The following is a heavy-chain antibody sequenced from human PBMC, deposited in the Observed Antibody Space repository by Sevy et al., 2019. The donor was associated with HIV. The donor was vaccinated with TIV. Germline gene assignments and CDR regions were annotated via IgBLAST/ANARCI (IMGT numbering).Heavy chain of an antibody. D-gene: IGHD6-13*01. J-gene: IGHJ6*02. CDR3: ARALGIAAAGTRGDGMDV. V-gene: IGHV4-34*01. CDR1: GGSFSGYY. Sequence: SETLSLTCAVYGGSFSGYYWSWIRQPPGKGLEWIGEINHSGSTNYNPSLKSRVTISVDTSKNQFSLKLSSVTAADTARFYCARALGIAAAGTRGDGMDVWGQGTTVTVSS. CDR2: INHSGST.